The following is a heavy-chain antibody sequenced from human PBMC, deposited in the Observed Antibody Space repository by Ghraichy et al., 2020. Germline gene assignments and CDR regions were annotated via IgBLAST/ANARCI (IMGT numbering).Heavy chain of an antibody. CDR2: INPNRGGA. CDR3: ARDSGDWRDPYNWFDT. V-gene: IGHV1-2*02. J-gene: IGHJ5*02. CDR1: GYTFTGHY. D-gene: IGHD3-9*01. Sequence: ASVKVSCKASGYTFTGHYMHWVRQAPGQALEWMGWINPNRGGAIYAQSFQGRVTMTRDTSITTAYMELTRLTSDDTAVYYCARDSGDWRDPYNWFDTWGQGTLVTVSS.